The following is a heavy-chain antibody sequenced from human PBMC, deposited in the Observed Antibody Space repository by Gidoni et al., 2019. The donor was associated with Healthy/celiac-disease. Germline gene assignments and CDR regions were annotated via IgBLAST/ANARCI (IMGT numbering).Heavy chain of an antibody. Sequence: QVQLVPSGAEVTKPGSSVKVSCKASGGTFSSYAISWVRQAPGQGLEWMGGIIPIFGTANYAQKFQGRVTITADESTSTAYMELSSLRSEDTAVYYCAGAGDGYNYVDYWGQGTLVTVSS. D-gene: IGHD5-12*01. V-gene: IGHV1-69*01. CDR2: IIPIFGTA. J-gene: IGHJ4*02. CDR3: AGAGDGYNYVDY. CDR1: GGTFSSYA.